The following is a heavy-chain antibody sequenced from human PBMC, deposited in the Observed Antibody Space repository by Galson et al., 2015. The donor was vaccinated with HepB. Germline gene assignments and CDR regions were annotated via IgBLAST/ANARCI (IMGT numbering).Heavy chain of an antibody. D-gene: IGHD6-13*01. Sequence: SLRLSCAASGFTFSSYWMHWVRQVPGKGLVWVSHIDRDGISTNYADSVKGRFTISRDNAKNTLYLQMNSLRAEDTAVYYCARDDAGPMSFDYWGQGTLVTVSS. J-gene: IGHJ4*02. CDR3: ARDDAGPMSFDY. CDR1: GFTFSSYW. V-gene: IGHV3-74*01. CDR2: IDRDGIST.